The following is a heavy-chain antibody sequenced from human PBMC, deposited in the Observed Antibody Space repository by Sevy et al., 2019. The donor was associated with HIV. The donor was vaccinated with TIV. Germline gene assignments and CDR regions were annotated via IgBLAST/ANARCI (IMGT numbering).Heavy chain of an antibody. CDR2: IDQDGSTK. D-gene: IGHD1-26*01. CDR3: ARDLYSGSYSGNH. Sequence: AGSLRLSCAASGFTLSSYWMTWVRQAPGKGLEWVANIDQDGSTKDYVDSVKGRFTISRDNAKNSLYLQMDSLRVEDTAVYYCARDLYSGSYSGNHWGQGTLVTVSS. CDR1: GFTLSSYW. J-gene: IGHJ5*02. V-gene: IGHV3-7*01.